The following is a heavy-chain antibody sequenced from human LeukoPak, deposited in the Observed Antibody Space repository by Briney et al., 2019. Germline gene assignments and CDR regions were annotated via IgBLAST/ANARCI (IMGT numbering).Heavy chain of an antibody. J-gene: IGHJ4*02. V-gene: IGHV1-2*06. CDR2: INPNSGDT. CDR1: GYTFTGYH. D-gene: IGHD2-2*01. Sequence: ASVKVSCKASGYTFTGYHIHWVRQAPGQGLEWMGRINPNSGDTNYAQKFQGRVTMTRDTSISTAYVELSRLGSDDTAVYYCARDYCSSTSCLFDYWGQGTLVTVSS. CDR3: ARDYCSSTSCLFDY.